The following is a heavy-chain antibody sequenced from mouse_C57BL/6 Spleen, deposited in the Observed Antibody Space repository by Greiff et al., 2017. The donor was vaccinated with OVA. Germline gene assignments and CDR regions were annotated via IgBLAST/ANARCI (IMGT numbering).Heavy chain of an antibody. CDR2: INPNNGGT. V-gene: IGHV1-26*01. CDR3: AKERGLDY. CDR1: GYTFTDYY. Sequence: EVQLQQSGPELVKPGASVKISCKASGYTFTDYYMNWVKQSPGKSLEWIGDINPNNGGTSYNQKFKGKATLTVDKSSRTAYMELRSLTSEDSAVYYCAKERGLDYWGQGTTLTVSS. J-gene: IGHJ2*01.